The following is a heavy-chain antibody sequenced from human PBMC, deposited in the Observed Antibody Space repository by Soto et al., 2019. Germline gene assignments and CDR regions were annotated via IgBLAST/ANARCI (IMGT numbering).Heavy chain of an antibody. V-gene: IGHV1-3*01. Sequence: ASVKVSCKASGYTFTSYAMHWVRQAPGQRLEWMGWINAGNGNTKYSQKFQGRVTITRDTSATTAYMELSSLRSEDTAVYYCARDWAGTSYFDYWGQGTLVTVSS. D-gene: IGHD1-7*01. CDR2: INAGNGNT. CDR1: GYTFTSYA. CDR3: ARDWAGTSYFDY. J-gene: IGHJ4*02.